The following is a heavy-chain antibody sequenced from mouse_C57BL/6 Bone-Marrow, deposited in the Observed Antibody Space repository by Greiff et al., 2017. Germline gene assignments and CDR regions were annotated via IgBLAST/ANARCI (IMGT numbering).Heavy chain of an antibody. Sequence: QVQLQQPGAELVMPGASVKLSCKASGYTFTSYWMRWVKQRPGQGLEWIGEIDPSDSYTNYNQKFKGKSTLTVDKSSSTAYMQLSSLTAEDSAVYYSAREGWSFAYWGQGTLVTVSA. CDR3: AREGWSFAY. J-gene: IGHJ3*01. D-gene: IGHD1-1*02. CDR1: GYTFTSYW. CDR2: IDPSDSYT. V-gene: IGHV1-69*01.